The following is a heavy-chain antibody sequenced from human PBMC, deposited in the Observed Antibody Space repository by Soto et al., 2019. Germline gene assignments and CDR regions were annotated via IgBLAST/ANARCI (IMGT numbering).Heavy chain of an antibody. CDR1: GFTFSSYA. Sequence: GGSLRLSCAASGFTFSSYAMSWVRQAPGKGLEWVSAISGSGGSTYYADSVKGRFTISRDNSKNTLYLQMNSLRAEDTAVYYCAKFEILSLDIHRSIVGATPIDYWGQGTLVTVSS. CDR3: AKFEILSLDIHRSIVGATPIDY. J-gene: IGHJ4*02. CDR2: ISGSGGST. V-gene: IGHV3-23*01. D-gene: IGHD1-26*01.